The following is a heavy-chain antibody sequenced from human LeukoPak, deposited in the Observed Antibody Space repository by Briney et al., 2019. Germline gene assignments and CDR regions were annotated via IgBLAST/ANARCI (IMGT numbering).Heavy chain of an antibody. CDR2: ISSSSSYI. CDR1: GFTFSSYS. Sequence: PGGSLRLSCAASGFTFSSYSMNWVRQAPGKGLEWVSSISSSSSYIYYADSVKGRFTISRDNAKNSLYLQMNSLRAEDTAVYYCARWGHVDTAMVHSFLAFDIWGQGTMVTVSS. J-gene: IGHJ3*02. CDR3: ARWGHVDTAMVHSFLAFDI. V-gene: IGHV3-21*01. D-gene: IGHD5-18*01.